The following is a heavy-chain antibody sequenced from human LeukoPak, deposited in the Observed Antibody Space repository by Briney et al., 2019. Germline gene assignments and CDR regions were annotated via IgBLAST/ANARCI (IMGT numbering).Heavy chain of an antibody. CDR3: AKDINESRGYNYGGFDY. CDR2: ISWNSDTM. V-gene: IGHV3-9*01. CDR1: GFTFDDFA. J-gene: IGHJ4*02. D-gene: IGHD5-12*01. Sequence: GGSLRLSCTGSGFTFDDFAIHWVRQAPGKGLEWVSGISWNSDTMDYADSVKGRFTISRDNAKNSLYLQMNSLRAEDTAFYYCAKDINESRGYNYGGFDYWGQGTLVTVSS.